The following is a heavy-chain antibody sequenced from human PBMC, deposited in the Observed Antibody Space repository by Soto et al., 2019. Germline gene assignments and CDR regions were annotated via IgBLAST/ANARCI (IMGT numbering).Heavy chain of an antibody. CDR3: ARDTYSGNDFGL. CDR1: GASVAGGSYY. J-gene: IGHJ5*02. D-gene: IGHD5-12*01. Sequence: SETLSLTCSVSGASVAGGSYYWSWVRQPPGKGLEWIGYIPSRGRPFYNPSLTSRGTISADTSKNQLSLQLTSVTAADTAVYYCARDTYSGNDFGLWGQGTLVTVSS. V-gene: IGHV4-30-4*01. CDR2: IPSRGRP.